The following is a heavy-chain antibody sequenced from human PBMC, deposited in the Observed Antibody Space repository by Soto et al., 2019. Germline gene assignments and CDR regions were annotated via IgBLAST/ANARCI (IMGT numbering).Heavy chain of an antibody. CDR2: ISSGSSYI. V-gene: IGHV3-21*01. J-gene: IGHJ1*01. CDR1: GFTFSTYS. D-gene: IGHD4-17*01. Sequence: SLRLSCAASGFTFSTYSMNWVRQAPGKGLEWVSSISSGSSYIYYADSVKGRFTISRDNAKNSLYLQMNSLRAEDTAVYYCARVMTTVDPEYFPHWGQGTLVTVSS. CDR3: ARVMTTVDPEYFPH.